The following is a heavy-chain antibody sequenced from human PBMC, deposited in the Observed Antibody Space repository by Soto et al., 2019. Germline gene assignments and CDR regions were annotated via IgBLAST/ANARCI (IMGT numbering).Heavy chain of an antibody. CDR1: GGSISSYY. CDR3: ARHLKASTVDYFDY. V-gene: IGHV4-59*08. Sequence: SETLSLTCTVSGGSISSYYWSWIRQPPGKGLEWIGYIYYSGSTNYNPSLKSRVTISVDTSKNQFSLKLSSVTAADTAVYYCARHLKASTVDYFDYWGQGTLVTVSS. CDR2: IYYSGST. D-gene: IGHD4-17*01. J-gene: IGHJ4*02.